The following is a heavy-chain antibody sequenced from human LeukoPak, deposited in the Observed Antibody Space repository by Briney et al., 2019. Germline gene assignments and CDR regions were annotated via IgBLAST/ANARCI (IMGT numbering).Heavy chain of an antibody. CDR1: GFTFSSYA. D-gene: IGHD1-26*01. CDR3: AKGTSGTYYH. V-gene: IGHV3-23*01. Sequence: GGSLRLSCAASGFTFSSYAMSWVRQAPGKGLEWISAFSGSGHTTYYADSMKGRFTITRDNSKNTLYLQINSLRAEDTAVYYCAKGTSGTYYHWGQGTLVTVSS. J-gene: IGHJ5*02. CDR2: FSGSGHTT.